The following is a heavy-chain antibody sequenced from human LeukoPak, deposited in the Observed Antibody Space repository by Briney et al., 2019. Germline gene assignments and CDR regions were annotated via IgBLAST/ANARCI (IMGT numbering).Heavy chain of an antibody. CDR1: GYTFTSYG. D-gene: IGHD5-24*01. J-gene: IGHJ4*02. V-gene: IGHV1-69*06. CDR3: ARLRREEMAYYFDY. Sequence: GASVKVSCKASGYTFTSYGISWVRQAPGQGLEWMGGIIPIFGTANYAQKFQGRVTITADKSASTAYMELSSLRSEDTAVYYCARLRREEMAYYFDYWGQGTLVTVSS. CDR2: IIPIFGTA.